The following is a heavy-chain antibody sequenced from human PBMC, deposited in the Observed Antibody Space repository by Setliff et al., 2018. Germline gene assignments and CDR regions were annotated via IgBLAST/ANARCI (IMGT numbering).Heavy chain of an antibody. CDR2: ISGFNGNT. Sequence: VASVKVSCKASGYTFSSYAMNWVRQAPGQGLEWMGWISGFNGNTKYAQKVQGRVSMTTDTSTSTAYMELRSLRSDDTAVYYCARHGDASFYYDILTGHSPPYYLDYWGQGTLVTVSS. J-gene: IGHJ4*02. CDR1: GYTFSSYA. CDR3: ARHGDASFYYDILTGHSPPYYLDY. V-gene: IGHV1-18*01. D-gene: IGHD3-9*01.